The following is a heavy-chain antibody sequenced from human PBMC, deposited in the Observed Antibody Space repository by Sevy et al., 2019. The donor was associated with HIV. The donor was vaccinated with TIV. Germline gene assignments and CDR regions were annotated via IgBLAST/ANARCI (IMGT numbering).Heavy chain of an antibody. V-gene: IGHV3-53*01. Sequence: GSLRLSCAVSGLTVSSNYMSWVRQAPGKGLEWVSLIYSGGATYYADSVNGRFTISGDDSKNTLYLQMDSLRAEDTAVYYCAKGGNTAMVTPHYYYGMDVWGQGTTVTVSS. J-gene: IGHJ6*02. CDR1: GLTVSSNY. CDR2: IYSGGAT. D-gene: IGHD5-18*01. CDR3: AKGGNTAMVTPHYYYGMDV.